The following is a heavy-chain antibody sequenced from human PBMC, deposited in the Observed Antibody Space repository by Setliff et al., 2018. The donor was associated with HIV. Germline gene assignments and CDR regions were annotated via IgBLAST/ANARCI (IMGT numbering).Heavy chain of an antibody. V-gene: IGHV4-59*01. CDR1: GGSISGYY. D-gene: IGHD3-10*01. Sequence: PSETLSLTCTVSGGSISGYYWSWIRQPPGKGLEYIGSIFFTGNTIYNPSLKARVTLSVDMSKNQVFLRLSSVTAADTAVYYCARSLYYHGSGRSYFDYWGQGTLVTVSS. CDR2: IFFTGNT. J-gene: IGHJ4*02. CDR3: ARSLYYHGSGRSYFDY.